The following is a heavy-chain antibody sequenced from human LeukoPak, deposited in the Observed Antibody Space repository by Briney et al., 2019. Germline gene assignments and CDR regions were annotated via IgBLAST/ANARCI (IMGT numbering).Heavy chain of an antibody. CDR2: IYYSGST. Sequence: PSETLSLTCAVYGGSFSGYYWSWIRQPPGKGLEWIGYIYYSGSTYYNPSLKSRVTISVDTSKNQFSLKLSSVTAADTAVYYCARGSPIYELELRPPFEYWGQGTLVTVSS. V-gene: IGHV4-30-4*08. J-gene: IGHJ4*02. D-gene: IGHD1-7*01. CDR3: ARGSPIYELELRPPFEY. CDR1: GGSFSGYY.